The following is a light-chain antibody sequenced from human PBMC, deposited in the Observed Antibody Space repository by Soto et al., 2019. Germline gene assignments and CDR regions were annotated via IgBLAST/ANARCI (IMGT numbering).Light chain of an antibody. Sequence: IVMAQSPSALSGALGGRGTLSCGASESVTSNYLAWYQQKPGQAPRLLIYDASNRATGIPARFSGSGSGTDFTLTISSLEPEDFAVYYCQQRSNWPPITFGQGTRLEI. V-gene: IGKV3-11*01. J-gene: IGKJ5*01. CDR2: DAS. CDR1: ESVTSNY. CDR3: QQRSNWPPIT.